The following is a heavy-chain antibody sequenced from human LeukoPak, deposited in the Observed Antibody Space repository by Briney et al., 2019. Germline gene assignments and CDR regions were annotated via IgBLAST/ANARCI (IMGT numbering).Heavy chain of an antibody. CDR3: ARGEQQLVPNNWFDP. Sequence: ASVKVSCKASGYTFTSYYMHWVRQAPGQGLEWMGIINPSGGSTSYAQKFQGRVTMTRDMSTSTVYMELSSLRSEDTPVYYCARGEQQLVPNNWFDPWGQGTLVTVSS. J-gene: IGHJ5*02. D-gene: IGHD6-13*01. V-gene: IGHV1-46*01. CDR1: GYTFTSYY. CDR2: INPSGGST.